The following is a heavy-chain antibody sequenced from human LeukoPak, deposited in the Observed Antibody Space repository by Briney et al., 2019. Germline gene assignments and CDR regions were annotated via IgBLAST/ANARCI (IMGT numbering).Heavy chain of an antibody. J-gene: IGHJ4*02. D-gene: IGHD6-19*01. V-gene: IGHV3-7*01. Sequence: PGGSLRLSCEASGFSFNSYWMSWVRQAPGKGLEWVANIKQDGSEKYYVDSVKGRFTISRDNAKNSLYLQMNSLRAEDTAVYYCASWPVGWYGEDSWGQGTLVTVSS. CDR3: ASWPVGWYGEDS. CDR2: IKQDGSEK. CDR1: GFSFNSYW.